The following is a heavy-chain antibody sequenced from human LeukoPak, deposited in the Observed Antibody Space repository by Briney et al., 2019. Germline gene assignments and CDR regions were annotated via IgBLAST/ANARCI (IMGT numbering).Heavy chain of an antibody. J-gene: IGHJ5*02. V-gene: IGHV1-69*05. D-gene: IGHD2-2*01. Sequence: SVKVPCKASGGTFSSYAISWVRQAPGQGLEWMGGIIPIFGTANYAQKFQGRVTITTDESTSTAYMELSSLRSEDTAVYYCARSGDIVVVPAALPNWFDPWGQGTLVTVSS. CDR3: ARSGDIVVVPAALPNWFDP. CDR1: GGTFSSYA. CDR2: IIPIFGTA.